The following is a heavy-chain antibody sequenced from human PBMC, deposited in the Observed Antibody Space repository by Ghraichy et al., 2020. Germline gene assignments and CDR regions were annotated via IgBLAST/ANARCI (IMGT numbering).Heavy chain of an antibody. V-gene: IGHV4-34*01. CDR3: ARGVSTMTTKIYCFDY. D-gene: IGHD4-17*01. CDR1: GGSFSGYY. CDR2: INHSGST. J-gene: IGHJ4*02. Sequence: SETLSLTCAVYGGSFSGYYWSWIRQPPGKGLEWIGEINHSGSTNYNPSLKSRVTISVDTSKNQFSLKLSSVTAADTAVYYCARGVSTMTTKIYCFDYWGQGTLVTVSS.